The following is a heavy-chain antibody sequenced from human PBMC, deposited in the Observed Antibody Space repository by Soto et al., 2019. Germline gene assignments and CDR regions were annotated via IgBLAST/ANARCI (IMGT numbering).Heavy chain of an antibody. CDR1: GYTFTSYA. V-gene: IGHV7-4-1*01. D-gene: IGHD2-2*01. CDR2: INTNTGNP. Sequence: GASVKVSCKASGYTFTSYAMNWVRQAPGQGLEWMGWINTNTGNPTYAQGFTGRFVFSLDTSVSTAYLQICSLKAEDTAVYYCARSIVVVPAASTPPNWFDPWGQGTLVTVSS. J-gene: IGHJ5*02. CDR3: ARSIVVVPAASTPPNWFDP.